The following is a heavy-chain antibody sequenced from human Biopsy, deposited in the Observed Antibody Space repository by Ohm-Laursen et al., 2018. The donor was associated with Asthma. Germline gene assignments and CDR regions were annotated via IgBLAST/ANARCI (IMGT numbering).Heavy chain of an antibody. J-gene: IGHJ5*02. Sequence: SETLSLTCTVSGGSINIGDYYWSWIRQHPVKGLEWIGYIYYSGSTYYNPSLKSRVTISADTSKNQFHLNLSSVTAADTAVYFCARAAITGIRGWFDPWGQGTQVTVSS. CDR2: IYYSGST. D-gene: IGHD1-20*01. CDR3: ARAAITGIRGWFDP. CDR1: GGSINIGDYY. V-gene: IGHV4-31*03.